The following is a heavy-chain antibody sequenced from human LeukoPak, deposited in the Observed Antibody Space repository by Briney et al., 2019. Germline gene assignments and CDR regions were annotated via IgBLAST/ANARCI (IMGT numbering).Heavy chain of an antibody. Sequence: GGSLRLSCAASGSTFSDFYMNWIRQAPGKGLDWVSYIDISGTPTYYADSVKGRFTISRDNSKNTLYLQMNSLRAEDTAVYYCAKVSGYSYGYSDYWGQGTLVTVSS. CDR3: AKVSGYSYGYSDY. V-gene: IGHV3-11*01. CDR2: IDISGTPT. D-gene: IGHD5-18*01. CDR1: GSTFSDFY. J-gene: IGHJ4*02.